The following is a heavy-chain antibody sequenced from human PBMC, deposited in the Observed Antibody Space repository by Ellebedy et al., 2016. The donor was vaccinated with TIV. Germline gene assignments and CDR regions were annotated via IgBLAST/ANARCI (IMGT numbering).Heavy chain of an antibody. CDR1: GFTFSSYA. J-gene: IGHJ4*02. D-gene: IGHD6-19*01. V-gene: IGHV3-30*04. Sequence: GGSLRLSXAASGFTFSSYAMHWVRQAPGKGLEWVAVISYDGSNKYYADSVKGRFTISRDNSKNTLYLQMNSLRAEDTAVYYCARATDSSGWHRAPYYFDYWGQGTLVTVSS. CDR3: ARATDSSGWHRAPYYFDY. CDR2: ISYDGSNK.